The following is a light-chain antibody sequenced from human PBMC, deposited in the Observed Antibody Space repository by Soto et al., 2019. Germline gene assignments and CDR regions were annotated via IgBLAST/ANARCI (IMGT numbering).Light chain of an antibody. V-gene: IGKV3-20*01. J-gene: IGKJ1*01. CDR1: QNLVTLY. CDR2: SAS. Sequence: EIVLTQSPGTLSLSPGERGTLSCRASQNLVTLYLAWFQQKSGQAPRLLIYSASRRATGIPDRFSGSGSGTDFTLTISRLEPEDFAVYYCQQYGSSGTFGQGTKVDI. CDR3: QQYGSSGT.